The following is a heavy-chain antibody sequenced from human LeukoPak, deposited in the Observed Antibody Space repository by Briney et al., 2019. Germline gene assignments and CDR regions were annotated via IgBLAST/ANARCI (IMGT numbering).Heavy chain of an antibody. Sequence: SETPSLTCTVSGGSITDYHWNWIRQPPGKGLEWIGYLYYSGSTNYNPSLKSRVTISVDTSKNQFSLKLSSVTAADTAVYYCARDERGGVGSMDVWGKGTTVTVSS. V-gene: IGHV4-59*01. CDR3: ARDERGGVGSMDV. J-gene: IGHJ6*03. CDR1: GGSITDYH. CDR2: LYYSGST. D-gene: IGHD3-16*01.